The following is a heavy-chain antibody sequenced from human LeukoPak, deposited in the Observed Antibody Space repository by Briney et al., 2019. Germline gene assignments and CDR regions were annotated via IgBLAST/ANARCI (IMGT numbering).Heavy chain of an antibody. CDR2: IYYSGST. D-gene: IGHD5-18*01. CDR1: GGSISSYY. Sequence: PSETLSLTCTVSGGSISSYYWSWIRQPPGKGLEWIGYIYYSGSTNYNPSLKSRVTISVDTSKNQFSLKLSSVTAADTAVYYCARDLGTAMVSFSFGYWGQGTLVTVSS. J-gene: IGHJ4*02. CDR3: ARDLGTAMVSFSFGY. V-gene: IGHV4-59*01.